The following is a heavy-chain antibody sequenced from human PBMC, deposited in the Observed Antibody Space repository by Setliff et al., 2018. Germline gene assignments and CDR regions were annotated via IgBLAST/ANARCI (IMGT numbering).Heavy chain of an antibody. CDR2: IYPGDSDT. J-gene: IGHJ6*02. CDR1: GYSFTSYW. CDR3: ARYDSSGYHYYYGMDV. D-gene: IGHD3-22*01. V-gene: IGHV5-51*01. Sequence: LGESLKISCKGSGYSFTSYWIGWVRQMPGKGLEWMGIIYPGDSDTRYSPSFQSQVTISADKSISTAYLQWSSLKASDTAMYYCARYDSSGYHYYYGMDVWGQGTTVTVSS.